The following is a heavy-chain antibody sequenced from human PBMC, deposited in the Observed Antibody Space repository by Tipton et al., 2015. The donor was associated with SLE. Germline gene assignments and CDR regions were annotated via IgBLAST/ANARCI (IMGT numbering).Heavy chain of an antibody. V-gene: IGHV4-39*07. Sequence: TLSLTCTVSGGSISSGGYYWSWIRQPPGKGLEWIVSLSSSGNTLYNLSLKSRLTTSVDTSKNQFSLNVISVTAADAAVYYCARVPDHWGQGTVVTVSS. CDR3: ARVPDH. CDR1: GGSISSGGYY. CDR2: LSSSGNT. J-gene: IGHJ4*02.